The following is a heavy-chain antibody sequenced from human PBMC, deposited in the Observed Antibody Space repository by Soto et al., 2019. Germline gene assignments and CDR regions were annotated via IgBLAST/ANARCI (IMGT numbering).Heavy chain of an antibody. CDR1: GYTFTSYG. V-gene: IGHV1-18*01. D-gene: IGHD2-2*01. J-gene: IGHJ4*02. CDR2: ISAYNGNT. Sequence: ASVKVSCKASGYTFTSYGISWVRQAPGQGLEWMGWISAYNGNTNYAQKLQGRVTMTTDTSTSTAYMGLRSLRSDDTAVYYCARGLYCSSTSCYPFNFDYWGQGTLVTVSS. CDR3: ARGLYCSSTSCYPFNFDY.